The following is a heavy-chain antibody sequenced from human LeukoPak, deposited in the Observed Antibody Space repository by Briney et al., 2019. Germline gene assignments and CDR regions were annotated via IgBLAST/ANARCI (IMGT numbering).Heavy chain of an antibody. D-gene: IGHD3-10*01. CDR1: GFTFSSYG. CDR3: ARALSGSRAEYFQH. J-gene: IGHJ1*01. CDR2: ISSSSSTI. V-gene: IGHV3-48*01. Sequence: GGSLRLSCAASGFTFSSYGMHWVRQAPGKWLEWVSYISSSSSTIYYADSVKGRFTISRDNAKNSLYLQMNSLRAEDTAVYYCARALSGSRAEYFQHWGQGTLVTVSS.